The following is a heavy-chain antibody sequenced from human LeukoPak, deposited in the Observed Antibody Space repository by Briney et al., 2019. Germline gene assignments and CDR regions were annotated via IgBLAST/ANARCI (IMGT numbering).Heavy chain of an antibody. CDR2: INHSGST. Sequence: PSETLSLTCAVYGGSFSGYYWSWIRQPPGKGLEWIGEINHSGSTNYNPSLKSRVTISVDTSKNQFSLKLSSVTAADTAVYYSARGLSRAMYYDDSSGYYAFLYWGQETLVTVSS. CDR1: GGSFSGYY. J-gene: IGHJ4*02. V-gene: IGHV4-34*01. D-gene: IGHD3-22*01. CDR3: ARGLSRAMYYDDSSGYYAFLY.